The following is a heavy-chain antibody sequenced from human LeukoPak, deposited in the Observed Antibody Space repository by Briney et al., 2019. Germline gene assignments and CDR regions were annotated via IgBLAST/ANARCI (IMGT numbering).Heavy chain of an antibody. CDR1: GGSFSGYY. CDR3: AREAYYDFWSGYWDPGSFDY. V-gene: IGHV4-34*01. Sequence: SETLSLTCAVYGGSFSGYYWSWIRQPPGKGLEWIGEINHSGSTNYNPSLKSRVTISVDTSKNQFSLKLSSVTAADTAVYYCAREAYYDFWSGYWDPGSFDYWGQGTLVTVSS. J-gene: IGHJ4*02. D-gene: IGHD3-3*01. CDR2: INHSGST.